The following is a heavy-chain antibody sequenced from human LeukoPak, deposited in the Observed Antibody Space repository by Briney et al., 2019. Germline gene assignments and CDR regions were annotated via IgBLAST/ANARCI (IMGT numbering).Heavy chain of an antibody. CDR2: ISSSSSYI. J-gene: IGHJ3*02. D-gene: IGHD3-22*01. Sequence: GGSLRLSCAASGFTFSSYSMTWVRQAPGKGLEWVSSISSSSSYIYYADSVKGRFTISRDNAKNSLYLQMNSLRAEDTTVYYCARDESPATYYYDSSGDDAFDIWGQGTMVTVSS. CDR1: GFTFSSYS. CDR3: ARDESPATYYYDSSGDDAFDI. V-gene: IGHV3-21*01.